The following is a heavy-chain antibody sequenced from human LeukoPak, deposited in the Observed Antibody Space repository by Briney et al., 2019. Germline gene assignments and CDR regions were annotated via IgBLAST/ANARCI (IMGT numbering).Heavy chain of an antibody. J-gene: IGHJ4*02. CDR3: ARLILRIAAAGTETFDY. V-gene: IGHV1-2*02. CDR2: INPNSGGT. CDR1: GYTFTGYY. Sequence: GASVKVSCKASGYTFTGYYMHWVRQAPGQGLEWMGWINPNSGGTNYAQKFQGRVTMTRDTSISTAYMELSRLRSDDTAVYYCARLILRIAAAGTETFDYWGQGTLVTVPS. D-gene: IGHD6-13*01.